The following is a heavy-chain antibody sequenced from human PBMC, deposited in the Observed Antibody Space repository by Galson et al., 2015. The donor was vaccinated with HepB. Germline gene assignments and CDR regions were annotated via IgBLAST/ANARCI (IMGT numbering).Heavy chain of an antibody. CDR1: GFTFGDYA. J-gene: IGHJ4*02. Sequence: SLRLSCAASGFTFGDYAMSWVRQAPGKGLEWVGFIRSKAYGGTTEYAASVKGRFTISRDDSKSIAYLQMNSLKTEDTAVYYCTRLHLGAGGYSGYDYGLLFVYWGQGTLVTVSS. D-gene: IGHD5-12*01. V-gene: IGHV3-49*04. CDR3: TRLHLGAGGYSGYDYGLLFVY. CDR2: IRSKAYGGTT.